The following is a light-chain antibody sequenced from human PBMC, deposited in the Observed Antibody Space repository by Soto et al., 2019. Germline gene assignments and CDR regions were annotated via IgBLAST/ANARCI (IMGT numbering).Light chain of an antibody. CDR2: EVS. CDR3: TSYTSSITMV. V-gene: IGLV2-14*01. J-gene: IGLJ2*01. Sequence: QSVLTQPASVSGSPGQSITISCTGSTSDVGGYKYVSWYQQHPGRAPKLIIYEVSNRPSGVSNRFSGSKSGNTASLIISGLQADDEADYYCTSYTSSITMVFGGGTKLTVL. CDR1: TSDVGGYKY.